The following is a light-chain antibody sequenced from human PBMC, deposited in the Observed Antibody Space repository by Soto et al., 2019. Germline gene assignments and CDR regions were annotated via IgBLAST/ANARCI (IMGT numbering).Light chain of an antibody. Sequence: DIQMTQSPSTLSASVGDRVTITCRASQNIIRWLAWYQQKPGKAPKLLIYDASILESGVPSRISGSGSGTEFTLTISSLQPDDFATYYCQQYNTYWTFGPGTKVDIK. J-gene: IGKJ3*01. CDR3: QQYNTYWT. V-gene: IGKV1-5*01. CDR1: QNIIRW. CDR2: DAS.